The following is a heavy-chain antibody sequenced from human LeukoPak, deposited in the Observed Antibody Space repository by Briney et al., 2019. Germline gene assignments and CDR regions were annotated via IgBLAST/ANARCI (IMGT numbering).Heavy chain of an antibody. CDR3: AREGSTGYDFDH. Sequence: PSETLSLTCTVSGASISSVPYYWSWIRQHPGKGLEWIAYISSSGDTDYNPSLKSRLRLSIDTSKHQFFLSLSSVTAADTAVYYCAREGSTGYDFDHWGQGSLVTVSS. D-gene: IGHD5-12*01. J-gene: IGHJ4*02. CDR1: GASISSVPYY. V-gene: IGHV4-31*03. CDR2: ISSSGDT.